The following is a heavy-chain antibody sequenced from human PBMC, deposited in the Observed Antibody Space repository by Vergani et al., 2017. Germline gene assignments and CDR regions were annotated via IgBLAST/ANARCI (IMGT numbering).Heavy chain of an antibody. V-gene: IGHV4-61*02. D-gene: IGHD6-19*01. CDR2: IYTSGST. Sequence: QLQLQESGPGLVKPSETLSLTCTVSGGSISSSSYYWSWIRQPAGKGLEWIGRIYTSGSTNYNPSLKSRVTMSVDTSKNQFSLKLSSVTAADTAVYYCARAGQSEKGGWDYWGQGTLVTVSS. CDR1: GGSISSSSYY. J-gene: IGHJ4*02. CDR3: ARAGQSEKGGWDY.